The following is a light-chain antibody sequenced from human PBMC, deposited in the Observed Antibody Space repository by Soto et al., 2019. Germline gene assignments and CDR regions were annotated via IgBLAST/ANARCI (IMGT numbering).Light chain of an antibody. Sequence: EIVMTQSPATLSVSPGERATLSCRASQSVRSNLAWYQQKPGQTPRLLIYASTRATGIPARFSGSGSGTEFTLTISSLQSEDFAIYYCQQYYSWAWTFGQGTKVDIK. V-gene: IGKV3-15*01. J-gene: IGKJ1*01. CDR2: AS. CDR3: QQYYSWAWT. CDR1: QSVRSN.